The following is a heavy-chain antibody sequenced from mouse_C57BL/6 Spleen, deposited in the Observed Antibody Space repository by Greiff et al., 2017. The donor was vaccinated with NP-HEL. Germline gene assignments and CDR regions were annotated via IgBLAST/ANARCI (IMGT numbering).Heavy chain of an antibody. CDR2: IWGGGST. J-gene: IGHJ4*01. Sequence: VKLMESGPGLVAPSQSLSITCTVSGFSLTSYGVDWVRQPPGKGLEWLGVIWGGGSTNYNSALMSRLSISKDNSKSQVFLKMNSLQTEDTAMYYGAKRYSNYVGDAMDYWGQGTSVTVSS. CDR1: GFSLTSYG. D-gene: IGHD2-5*01. CDR3: AKRYSNYVGDAMDY. V-gene: IGHV2-9*01.